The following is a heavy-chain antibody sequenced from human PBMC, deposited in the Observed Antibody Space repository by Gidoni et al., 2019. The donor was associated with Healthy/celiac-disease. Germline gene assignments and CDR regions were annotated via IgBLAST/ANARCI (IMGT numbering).Heavy chain of an antibody. CDR3: AILEEHLDY. CDR1: GGTFSSYA. CDR2: IIPIFGKA. Sequence: QVQLVLSGAEVKKPGSSVKVSCKASGGTFSSYAISWVRQAPGQGLEWMGGIIPIFGKANYAQKFQGRVTITAEKSTSTAYMELSSLRSEDTAVYYWAILEEHLDYWGQGTLGTVSS. J-gene: IGHJ4*02. D-gene: IGHD3-3*02. V-gene: IGHV1-69*06.